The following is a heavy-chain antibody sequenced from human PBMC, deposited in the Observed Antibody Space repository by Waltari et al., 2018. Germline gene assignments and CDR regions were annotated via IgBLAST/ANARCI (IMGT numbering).Heavy chain of an antibody. V-gene: IGHV3-7*01. J-gene: IGHJ3*02. CDR3: VRDQWFAFDI. D-gene: IGHD3-22*01. CDR2: IMTDGREE. Sequence: EVQLVESGGGLVQPGGSLRLSCAASGLPLCNYWMSWVRQAPGKGLEWVANIMTDGREEYYVDSVRGRFTISRDNAKNSLYLQMNSLRPEDTAVYYCVRDQWFAFDIWGQGTMVTVSS. CDR1: GLPLCNYW.